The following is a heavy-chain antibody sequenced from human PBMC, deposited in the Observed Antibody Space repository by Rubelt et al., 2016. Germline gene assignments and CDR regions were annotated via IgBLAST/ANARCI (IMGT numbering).Heavy chain of an antibody. CDR1: GYTFPSYA. D-gene: IGHD4-17*01. CDR3: ARDGYGDYPFDY. CDR2: INAGNGNT. V-gene: IGHV1-3*01. J-gene: IGHJ4*02. Sequence: QVQLVQSGAEVKKPGASVKVSCKASGYTFPSYAMHWVRQAPGQRLEWMGWINAGNGNTKYSLKFQGRVTITRDTSASTAYMELSSRRSEDTAVNYCARDGYGDYPFDYWGQGTLVTVSS.